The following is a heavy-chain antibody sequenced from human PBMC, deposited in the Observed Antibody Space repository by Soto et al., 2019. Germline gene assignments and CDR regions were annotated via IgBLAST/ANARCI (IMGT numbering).Heavy chain of an antibody. CDR2: TPFRSQWDN. CDR3: ARDTPPASGWYYFDS. V-gene: IGHV6-1*01. J-gene: IGHJ4*02. CDR1: GDSVSSNTAA. D-gene: IGHD6-19*01. Sequence: SQTLSLTCAISGDSVSSNTAAWSWIRQSPSRGLEWLGRTPFRSQWDNDYALSVQSRITITADSSKNQFSLQLNSVSPEDTAVYYCARDTPPASGWYYFDSWGQGTLVAVSS.